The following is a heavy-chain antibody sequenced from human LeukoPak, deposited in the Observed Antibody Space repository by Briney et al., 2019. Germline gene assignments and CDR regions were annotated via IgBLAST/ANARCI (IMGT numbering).Heavy chain of an antibody. D-gene: IGHD6-13*01. CDR1: GFTFGSYA. CDR3: AKNSQIAAARVGFFDY. Sequence: GGSLRLSCAASGFTFGSYAMNWVRQAPGKGLEWVSGISGSGGSTYYADSVKGRFTISRDNSENTLYLQMNSLRAEDMAVYYCAKNSQIAAARVGFFDYWGQGTLVTVSS. J-gene: IGHJ4*02. V-gene: IGHV3-23*01. CDR2: ISGSGGST.